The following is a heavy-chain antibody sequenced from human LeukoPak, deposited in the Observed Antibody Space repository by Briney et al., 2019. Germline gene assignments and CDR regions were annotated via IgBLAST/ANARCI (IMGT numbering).Heavy chain of an antibody. CDR2: INHSGST. D-gene: IGHD6-13*01. CDR1: GGSVSGYY. CDR3: ARDSSRSY. Sequence: SETLSLTCAVYGGSVSGYYWSWIRQPPGKGLEWIGEINHSGSTNYNPSLKSRVTISVDTSKNQFSLKLSSVTAADTAVYYCARDSSRSYWGQGTLVTVSS. J-gene: IGHJ4*02. V-gene: IGHV4-34*01.